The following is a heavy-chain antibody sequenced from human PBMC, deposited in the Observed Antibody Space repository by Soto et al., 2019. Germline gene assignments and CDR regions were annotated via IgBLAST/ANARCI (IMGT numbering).Heavy chain of an antibody. V-gene: IGHV1-46*01. CDR1: GYTFASYY. CDR3: ARDLGQLWLRYWFDP. CDR2: INPSGGST. Sequence: GASVKVSCKASGYTFASYYMHWVRQAPGQGLEWMGIINPSGGSTSYAQKFQGRVTMTRDTSTSTVYMELSSLRSEDTAVYYCARDLGQLWLRYWFDPWGQGTLVTVSS. D-gene: IGHD5-18*01. J-gene: IGHJ5*02.